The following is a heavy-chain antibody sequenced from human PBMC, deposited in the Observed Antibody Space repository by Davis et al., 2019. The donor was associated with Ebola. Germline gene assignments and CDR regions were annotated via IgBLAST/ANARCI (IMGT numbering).Heavy chain of an antibody. Sequence: GESLKISCAASGFTVSSNYMSWVRQAPGKGLEWVSVIYSGGSTYYGDSVKGRFTISRDNAKNSLYLQMNSLRAEDTAVYYCARGAGDIVVVVAAASYYYGMDVWGQGTTVTVSS. D-gene: IGHD2-15*01. CDR1: GFTVSSNY. J-gene: IGHJ6*02. CDR2: IYSGGST. CDR3: ARGAGDIVVVVAAASYYYGMDV. V-gene: IGHV3-53*01.